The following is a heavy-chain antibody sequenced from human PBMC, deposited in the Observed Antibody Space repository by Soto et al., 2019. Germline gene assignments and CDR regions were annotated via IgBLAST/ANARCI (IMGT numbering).Heavy chain of an antibody. CDR3: ARLNGYCVSTGCHGYYGMDV. Sequence: QLQLQESGPGLVKPSETLSLTCTVSGGSVSSNSYSWGWIRQSPGKGLEWIGIIYSTENTYYHPSPLSRVTISADTSMNEFSLRLGSVTAADTAVYYCARLNGYCVSTGCHGYYGMDVWGQGTTVTVSS. V-gene: IGHV4-39*01. J-gene: IGHJ6*02. CDR2: IYSTENT. D-gene: IGHD2-2*03. CDR1: GGSVSSNSYS.